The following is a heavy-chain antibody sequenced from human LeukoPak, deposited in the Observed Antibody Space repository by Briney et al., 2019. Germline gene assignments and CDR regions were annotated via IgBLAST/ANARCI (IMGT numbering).Heavy chain of an antibody. CDR1: GFTFDDYA. D-gene: IGHD4-17*01. Sequence: PSRSLRLSCAASGFTFDDYAMHWVRQAPGKGLEWVSGISWNSGSVGYADSVKGRFTISRDNAKNSLYLQMNSLRAEDTALYYCARDYGDYWWFDPWGQGTLVTVPS. CDR3: ARDYGDYWWFDP. CDR2: ISWNSGSV. J-gene: IGHJ5*02. V-gene: IGHV3-9*01.